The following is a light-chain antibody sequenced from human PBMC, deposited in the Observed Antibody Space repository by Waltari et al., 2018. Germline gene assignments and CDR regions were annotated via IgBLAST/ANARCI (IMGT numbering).Light chain of an antibody. CDR1: QTVTTK. V-gene: IGKV3D-15*01. J-gene: IGKJ1*01. Sequence: ETVMTPSPDTLSVSPGERVTVSRRASQTVTTKLAWYQQKAGQAPRLLIYDAATRATGIPARFSGSGSGTEFTLTINSLQSEDSAVYFCQQYNNWPPWTFGQGTKVEIK. CDR2: DAA. CDR3: QQYNNWPPWT.